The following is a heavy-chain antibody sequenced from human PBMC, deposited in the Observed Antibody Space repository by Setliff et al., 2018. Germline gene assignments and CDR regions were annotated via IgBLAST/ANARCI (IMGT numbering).Heavy chain of an antibody. V-gene: IGHV3-74*01. D-gene: IGHD3-22*01. J-gene: IGHJ3*02. CDR2: INPDGSTT. Sequence: GGSLRLSCSASGFVFTNAWLSWVRQAPGKGLVWVSRINPDGSTTSYADSVKGRFTISRDNAKNSLYLQMNSLRAEDTAVYYCARVASIMILVDIFFPNDAFDIWGQGTMVTVSS. CDR3: ARVASIMILVDIFFPNDAFDI. CDR1: GFVFTNAW.